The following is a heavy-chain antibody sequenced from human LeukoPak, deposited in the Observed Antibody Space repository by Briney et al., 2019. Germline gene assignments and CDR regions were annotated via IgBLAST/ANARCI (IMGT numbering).Heavy chain of an antibody. V-gene: IGHV3-30*18. CDR2: ISYDGSNK. Sequence: SCKVSGYTLTELSMHWVRQAPGKGLEWVAVISYDGSNKYYADSVKGRFTISRDNSKNTLYLQMNSLRAEDTAVYYCAKSNWFDPWGQGTLVTVSS. CDR1: GYTLTELS. CDR3: AKSNWFDP. J-gene: IGHJ5*02.